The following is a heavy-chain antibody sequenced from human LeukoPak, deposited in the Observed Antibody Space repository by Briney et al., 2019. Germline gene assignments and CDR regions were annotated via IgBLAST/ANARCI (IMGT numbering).Heavy chain of an antibody. CDR2: INPNSGGT. CDR3: ARAQDYYGSGSYSDENWFDP. J-gene: IGHJ5*02. Sequence: ASVKVSCKASGYTFTSYYIHWVRQAPGQGLEWMGWINPNSGGTNYAQKFQGWVTMTRDTSISTTYMELSRLRSDDTAVYYCARAQDYYGSGSYSDENWFDPWGQGTLVTVSS. D-gene: IGHD3-10*01. CDR1: GYTFTSYY. V-gene: IGHV1-2*04.